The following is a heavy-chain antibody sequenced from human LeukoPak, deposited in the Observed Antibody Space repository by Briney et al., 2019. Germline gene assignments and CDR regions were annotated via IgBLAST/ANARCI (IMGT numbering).Heavy chain of an antibody. V-gene: IGHV4-61*02. Sequence: SETLSLTCAVSGGSNSSGSYYWSWIRQPAGKGLEWIGRIYTSGSTNYNPSLKSRVTISVDTSKNQLSLKLNSVTAADTAVYYCARHSNWNGGVGWFDPWGQGTQVTVSS. D-gene: IGHD1-20*01. CDR1: GGSNSSGSYY. J-gene: IGHJ5*02. CDR2: IYTSGST. CDR3: ARHSNWNGGVGWFDP.